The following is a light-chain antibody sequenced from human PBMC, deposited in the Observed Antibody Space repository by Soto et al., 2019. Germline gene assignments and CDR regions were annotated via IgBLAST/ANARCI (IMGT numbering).Light chain of an antibody. CDR3: QQYGSSPT. CDR2: DAS. CDR1: HSVSSSY. Sequence: EIVLTQSPATLSLSPGERATLSCGASHSVSSSYLAWYQQKPGLAPRLLIYDASSRATGIPDRFSGSGSGTDFTLTISRLEPEDFAVYYCQQYGSSPTFGQGTKLEIK. V-gene: IGKV3D-20*01. J-gene: IGKJ2*01.